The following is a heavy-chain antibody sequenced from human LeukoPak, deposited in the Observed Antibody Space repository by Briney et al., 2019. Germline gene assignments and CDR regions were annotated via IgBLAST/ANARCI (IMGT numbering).Heavy chain of an antibody. CDR2: IYSGGST. Sequence: GGSLRLSCAASEFSVGSNYMTWVRQAPGKGLEWVSLIYSGGSTYYADSVKGRFTISRDNSKNTLYLQMNSLRAEDTAVYYCAYDYYDSSGYHYWGQGTLVTVSS. J-gene: IGHJ4*02. CDR1: EFSVGSNY. V-gene: IGHV3-66*01. D-gene: IGHD3-22*01. CDR3: AYDYYDSSGYHY.